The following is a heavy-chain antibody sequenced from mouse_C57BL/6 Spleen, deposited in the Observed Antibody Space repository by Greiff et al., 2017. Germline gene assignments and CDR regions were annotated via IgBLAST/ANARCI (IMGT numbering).Heavy chain of an antibody. Sequence: QVQLQQPGAELVRPGSSVKLSCKASGYTFTSYWMEWVKQRPGQGLEWIGKIYPSDSDTNYNQKFKGKATLTVDTSSSTAYMQLSSLTSEASAVXYCARSLGYSSVGLYSDVWGTGTTVTVSS. D-gene: IGHD1-1*01. CDR2: IYPSDSDT. V-gene: IGHV1-61*01. CDR1: GYTFTSYW. CDR3: ARSLGYSSVGLYSDV. J-gene: IGHJ1*03.